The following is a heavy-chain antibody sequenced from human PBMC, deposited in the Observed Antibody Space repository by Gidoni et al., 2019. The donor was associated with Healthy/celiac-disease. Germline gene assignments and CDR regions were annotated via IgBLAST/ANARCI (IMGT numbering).Heavy chain of an antibody. Sequence: QVQLVESGGGVVQPGRSLRLSCAASGFTFSSYGMHWVRQAPGKGLEWVAVISYDGSNKYYADSVKGRFTIARDNSKNTLYLQMNSLRAEDTAVYYCAKDLLKWLRLMGGQDRYYYYYGMDVWGQGTTVTVSS. V-gene: IGHV3-30*18. CDR1: GFTFSSYG. CDR3: AKDLLKWLRLMGGQDRYYYYYGMDV. J-gene: IGHJ6*02. CDR2: ISYDGSNK. D-gene: IGHD5-12*01.